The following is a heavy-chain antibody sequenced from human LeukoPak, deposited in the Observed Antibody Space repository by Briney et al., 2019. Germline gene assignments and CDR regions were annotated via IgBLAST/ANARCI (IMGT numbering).Heavy chain of an antibody. CDR3: ARDYPGAIGY. Sequence: PSETLSLTCTVSGGSISSSSYYWGWIRQPPGKGLEWIGSIYYSGSTYYNPSLKGRVTISVDTSKNQFSLKLSSVTAADTAVYYCARDYPGAIGYWGQGTLVTVSS. V-gene: IGHV4-39*07. D-gene: IGHD1-26*01. CDR1: GGSISSSSYY. CDR2: IYYSGST. J-gene: IGHJ4*02.